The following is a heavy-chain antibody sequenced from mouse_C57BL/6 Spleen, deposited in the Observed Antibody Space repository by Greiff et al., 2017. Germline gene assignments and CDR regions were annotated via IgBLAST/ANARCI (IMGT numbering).Heavy chain of an antibody. Sequence: QVQLQQPGAELVKPGASVKVSCKASGYTFTSYWMHWVKQRPGQGLEWIGRIHPSDSDTNYNQKFKGKATWSVDKASSTAYMQLSSLTSGDSAVYVCARGDYACDDWGQGTTLTVAS. D-gene: IGHD1-1*01. J-gene: IGHJ2*01. CDR2: IHPSDSDT. CDR3: ARGDYACDD. V-gene: IGHV1-74*01. CDR1: GYTFTSYW.